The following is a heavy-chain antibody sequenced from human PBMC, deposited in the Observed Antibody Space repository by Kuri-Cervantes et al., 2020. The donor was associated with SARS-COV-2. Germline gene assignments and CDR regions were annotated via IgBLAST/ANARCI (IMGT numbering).Heavy chain of an antibody. V-gene: IGHV4-39*01. CDR3: ARGDTFGGVIASYNWFDP. D-gene: IGHD3-16*02. Sequence: ESLKISCTVSGGSISSSSYYWGWIRQPPGKGLEWIGSIYYSGSTYYNPSLKSRVTISVDTSKNQFSLKLSSVTAADTAVYYCARGDTFGGVIASYNWFDPWGQGTLVPSPQ. CDR1: GGSISSSSYY. J-gene: IGHJ5*02. CDR2: IYYSGST.